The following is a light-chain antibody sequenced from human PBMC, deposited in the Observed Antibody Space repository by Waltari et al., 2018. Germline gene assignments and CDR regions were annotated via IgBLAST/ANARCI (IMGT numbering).Light chain of an antibody. Sequence: EIVMTQSPATLSVSPGERATLSCRASRSLSSNLAWYQQKPGQAPRLLIYGASIRATGVPARFSGRGSGTEFTLTISSLQSEDFAIYYCQQYNNWPRTFGQGTKVEIK. J-gene: IGKJ1*01. CDR2: GAS. CDR1: RSLSSN. CDR3: QQYNNWPRT. V-gene: IGKV3-15*01.